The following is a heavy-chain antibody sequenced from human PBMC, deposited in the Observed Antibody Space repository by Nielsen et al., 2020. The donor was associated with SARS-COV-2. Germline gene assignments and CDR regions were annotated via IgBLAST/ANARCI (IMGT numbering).Heavy chain of an antibody. J-gene: IGHJ4*02. D-gene: IGHD6-13*01. Sequence: ASVKVSCKASGYTFTSYDINWVRQAPGQGLEWMGRINPNSGGTNYAQKFQGRVTMTRDTSISTAYMELSRLRSDDTAVYYCARGGSSSPRDYWGQGTLVTVSS. CDR1: GYTFTSYD. CDR2: INPNSGGT. V-gene: IGHV1-2*06. CDR3: ARGGSSSPRDY.